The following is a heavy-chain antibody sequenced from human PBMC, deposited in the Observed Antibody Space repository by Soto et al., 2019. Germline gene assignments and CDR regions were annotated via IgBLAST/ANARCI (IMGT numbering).Heavy chain of an antibody. CDR3: PRDVGSFGVPKAQFTP. V-gene: IGHV4-59*01. Sequence: ETLSLTCRVSGGSIDTYYWTWIRQPPGKGLQWIGDIYYSGTSSYNPSLEGRVTISVATSKTPFSIKLTSVTAADPPVHYCPRDVGSFGVPKAQFTPWGQGPLATASP. CDR2: IYYSGTS. D-gene: IGHD3-3*01. J-gene: IGHJ5*02. CDR1: GGSIDTYY.